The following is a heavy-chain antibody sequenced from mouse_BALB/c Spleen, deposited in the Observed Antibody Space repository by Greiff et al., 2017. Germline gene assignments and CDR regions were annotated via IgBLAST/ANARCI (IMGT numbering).Heavy chain of an antibody. Sequence: DVQLQESGTVLARPGASVKMSCKASGYSFTSYWMHWVKQRPGQGLEWIGAIYPGNSDTSYNQKFKGKAKLTAVTSASTAYMELSSLTNEDSAVYYCTREVRSTVVARSYYFDYWGQGTTLTVSS. CDR1: GYSFTSYW. CDR2: IYPGNSDT. CDR3: TREVRSTVVARSYYFDY. V-gene: IGHV1-5*01. D-gene: IGHD1-1*01. J-gene: IGHJ2*01.